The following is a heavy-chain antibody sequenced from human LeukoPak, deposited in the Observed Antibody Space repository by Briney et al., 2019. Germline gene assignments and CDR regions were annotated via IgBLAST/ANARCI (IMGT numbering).Heavy chain of an antibody. D-gene: IGHD3-22*01. J-gene: IGHJ5*02. CDR3: ARPTFYSDSSGYPTDNWFDP. V-gene: IGHV1-46*01. CDR1: GYSFTSYY. CDR2: INPSGGST. Sequence: ASVKVSCKASGYSFTSYYIHWVRLAPGQGLEWMGVINPSGGSTRYAQKFQDRVTMTRDMSTSTVYMELRSLRPDDTAMYYCARPTFYSDSSGYPTDNWFDPWGQGTLVTVSS.